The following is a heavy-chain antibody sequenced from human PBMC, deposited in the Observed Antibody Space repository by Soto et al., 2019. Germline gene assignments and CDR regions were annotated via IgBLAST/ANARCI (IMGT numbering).Heavy chain of an antibody. Sequence: EVQLLESGGGLVQPGGSLRLSCAASGFTFSSYAMSWVRRAPGTGLEWVSGISGGGGTTYYVDSVKGRFTISRDNSKNTVYLQMNSLRAEDTAVYYCAKRKCEPVYGSGCNRFDDWGQGTLVTVSS. V-gene: IGHV3-23*01. CDR3: AKRKCEPVYGSGCNRFDD. CDR1: GFTFSSYA. D-gene: IGHD6-19*01. J-gene: IGHJ4*02. CDR2: ISGGGGTT.